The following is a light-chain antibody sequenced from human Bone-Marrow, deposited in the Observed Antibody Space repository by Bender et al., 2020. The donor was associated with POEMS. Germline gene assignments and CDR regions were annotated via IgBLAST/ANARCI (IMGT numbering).Light chain of an antibody. CDR3: QAWDSSTFYV. V-gene: IGLV3-1*01. CDR2: QDR. Sequence: SYELAQPPSVSVSPGQTVSITCSGDELADKYVCWYQQKPGRSPVLVIYQDRKRPSGIPERFSGSNSGNTATLTITGTQAMDEADYYCQAWDSSTFYVFGTGTKVTVV. J-gene: IGLJ1*01. CDR1: ELADKY.